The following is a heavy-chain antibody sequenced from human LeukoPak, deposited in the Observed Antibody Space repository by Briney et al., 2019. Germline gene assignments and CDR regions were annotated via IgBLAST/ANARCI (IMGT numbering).Heavy chain of an antibody. V-gene: IGHV3-23*01. D-gene: IGHD3-16*01. CDR1: GFNFSGYA. J-gene: IGHJ5*02. CDR3: AKDPLMITEGSWFDP. Sequence: QPGGSLRLSCAASGFNFSGYAMSWVRQAPGKGLEWVSAISGSGGSTYYADSVKGRFTISRDNSKNTLYLQMNSLRAEDTAVYYCAKDPLMITEGSWFDPWGQGTLVTVSS. CDR2: ISGSGGST.